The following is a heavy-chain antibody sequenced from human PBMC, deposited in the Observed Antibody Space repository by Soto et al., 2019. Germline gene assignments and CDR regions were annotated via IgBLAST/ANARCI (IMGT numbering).Heavy chain of an antibody. J-gene: IGHJ5*02. CDR2: IYYSGST. CDR1: GGSISSYY. CDR3: ARQFVVVVPAALYNRFDP. V-gene: IGHV4-59*08. D-gene: IGHD2-2*01. Sequence: SETLSLTCTVSGGSISSYYWSWIRQPPGKGLEWIGYIYYSGSTNYNPSLKSRVTISVDTSKNQFSLKLSSVTAADTAVYYCARQFVVVVPAALYNRFDPWGRGTLVTVSS.